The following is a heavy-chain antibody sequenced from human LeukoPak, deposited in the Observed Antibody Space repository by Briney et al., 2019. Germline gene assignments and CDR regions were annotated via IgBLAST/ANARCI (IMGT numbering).Heavy chain of an antibody. CDR2: ISAYNGNT. Sequence: ASVKVSCEVSGYTFTSYGISWVRQAPGQGLEWMGWISAYNGNTNYAQKLQGRVTMTTDTSTSTAYMELRSLRSDDTAVYYCARAQDSSSWSDFDYWGQGTLVTVSS. D-gene: IGHD6-13*01. J-gene: IGHJ4*02. CDR1: GYTFTSYG. V-gene: IGHV1-18*01. CDR3: ARAQDSSSWSDFDY.